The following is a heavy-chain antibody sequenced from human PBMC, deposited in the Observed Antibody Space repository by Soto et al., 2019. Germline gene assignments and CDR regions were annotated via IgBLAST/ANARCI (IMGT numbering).Heavy chain of an antibody. Sequence: EVQLVESGGGLVQPGGSLRLSCAASGFTFSTYSMNWVRQAPGKGLEWVSYISSSGSTIYYADSVKGRFTISRDNAKNSLYLQMNSLRAEDTAVYYCASSYSSSSSAFDIWGQGTMVTVSS. CDR3: ASSYSSSSSAFDI. J-gene: IGHJ3*02. V-gene: IGHV3-48*04. CDR2: ISSSGSTI. D-gene: IGHD6-6*01. CDR1: GFTFSTYS.